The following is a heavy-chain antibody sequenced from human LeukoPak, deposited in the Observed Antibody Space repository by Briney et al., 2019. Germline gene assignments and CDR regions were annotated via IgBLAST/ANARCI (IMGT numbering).Heavy chain of an antibody. CDR3: ARKGCSGGSCYEPSFDY. V-gene: IGHV1-8*01. Sequence: ASVKVSCKASGYTFTSYDINWVRQATGQGLEWMGWMNPNSGGTNYAQKFQGRVTITADKSTSTAYMELSSLRSEDTAVYYCARKGCSGGSCYEPSFDYWGQGTLVTVSS. CDR2: MNPNSGGT. CDR1: GYTFTSYD. D-gene: IGHD2-15*01. J-gene: IGHJ4*02.